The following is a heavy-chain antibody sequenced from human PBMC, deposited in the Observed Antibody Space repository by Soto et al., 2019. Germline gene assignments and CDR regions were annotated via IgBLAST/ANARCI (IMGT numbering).Heavy chain of an antibody. D-gene: IGHD4-17*01. CDR2: IWYDGRST. CDR1: GFIFSNYA. V-gene: IGHV3-33*01. Sequence: QVQLVESGGGVVQPGRSLRLSCAASGFIFSNYAMHWVRQAPGKGLDWVAVIWYDGRSTYYADSVKGRFTISRDNSKNTMYLQMNSLRAEDTAVYYCARGTTAVTLTDFDYWGQGTLVTVSS. CDR3: ARGTTAVTLTDFDY. J-gene: IGHJ4*02.